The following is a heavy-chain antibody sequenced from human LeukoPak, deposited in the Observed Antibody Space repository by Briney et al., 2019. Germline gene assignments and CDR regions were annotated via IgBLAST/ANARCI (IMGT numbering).Heavy chain of an antibody. CDR2: IYYSGST. Sequence: SETLSLTCTVSGGSISSSSYYWGWIRQPPGKGLEWIGSIYYSGSTYYNPSLKSRVTISVDTSKNQFSLKLSSVTAADTAVYYCARQVDTAMAYYGMDVWGQGTTVTVSS. J-gene: IGHJ6*02. CDR1: GGSISSSSYY. V-gene: IGHV4-39*01. D-gene: IGHD5-18*01. CDR3: ARQVDTAMAYYGMDV.